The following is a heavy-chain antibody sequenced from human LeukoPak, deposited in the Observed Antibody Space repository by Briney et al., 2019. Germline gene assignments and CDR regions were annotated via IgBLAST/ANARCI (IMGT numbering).Heavy chain of an antibody. CDR3: ARDSRYYYDSSGSKYFQH. Sequence: PGGSLRLSCAASGFTFSSYSMNWVRQAPGKGLEWVSYISSSSSTIYYADSVKGRFTISRDNAKNSMYLQMNSLRAEDTAVYYCARDSRYYYDSSGSKYFQHWGRGTLVTVSS. J-gene: IGHJ1*01. V-gene: IGHV3-48*04. CDR2: ISSSSSTI. CDR1: GFTFSSYS. D-gene: IGHD3-22*01.